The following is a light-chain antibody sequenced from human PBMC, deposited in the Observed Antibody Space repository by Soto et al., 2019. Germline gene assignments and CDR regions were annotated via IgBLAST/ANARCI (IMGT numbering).Light chain of an antibody. Sequence: DIQMTQSPSTLSASVGDRVTITCRASQSISSWLAWYQQKPGKAPKLLSYDASSLESGVTSRFSGSGSGTECTLTISSLQHDDFATYCCHQYNSYPWTGGQGTEVEIK. V-gene: IGKV1-5*01. CDR3: HQYNSYPWT. CDR1: QSISSW. J-gene: IGKJ1*01. CDR2: DAS.